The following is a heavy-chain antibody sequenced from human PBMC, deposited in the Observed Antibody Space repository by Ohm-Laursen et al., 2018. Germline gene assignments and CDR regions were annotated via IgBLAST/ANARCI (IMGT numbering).Heavy chain of an antibody. CDR2: ISYDGSNK. Sequence: SLRLSCAASGFTFSSAWMSWVRQAPGKGLEWVAVISYDGSNKYYADSVKGRFTISRDNSKNTLYLQMNSLRAEDTAVYYCAKGGVVAALDYWGQGTLVTVSS. D-gene: IGHD2-15*01. CDR1: GFTFSSAW. CDR3: AKGGVVAALDY. V-gene: IGHV3-30*18. J-gene: IGHJ4*02.